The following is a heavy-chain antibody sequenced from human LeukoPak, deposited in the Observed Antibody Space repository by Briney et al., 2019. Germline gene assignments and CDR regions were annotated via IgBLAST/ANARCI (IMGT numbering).Heavy chain of an antibody. CDR2: YN. J-gene: IGHJ4*02. Sequence: YWGWIRQPPGKGLEWIGSYNPSLTSLKSRVTISVDTSKSQFSLKLSSVTAADTAVYYCARHKGYYDILTGYYVGPPDYWGQGTLVTVSS. D-gene: IGHD3-9*01. V-gene: IGHV4-39*01. CDR3: ARHKGYYDILTGYYVGPPDY. CDR1: Y.